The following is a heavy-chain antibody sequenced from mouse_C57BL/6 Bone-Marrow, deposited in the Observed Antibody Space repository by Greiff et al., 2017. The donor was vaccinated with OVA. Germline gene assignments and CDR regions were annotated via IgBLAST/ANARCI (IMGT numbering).Heavy chain of an antibody. CDR1: GYTFTDYY. Sequence: QVQLKQSGAELVRPGASVKLSCKASGYTFTDYYINWVKQRPGQGLEWIARIYPGSGNTYYNEKFKGKATLTAEKSSSTADMQLSSLTSEDSAVYFCSRADYYGSSYDAMDYWGQGTSVTVSS. D-gene: IGHD1-1*01. CDR2: IYPGSGNT. CDR3: SRADYYGSSYDAMDY. V-gene: IGHV1-76*01. J-gene: IGHJ4*01.